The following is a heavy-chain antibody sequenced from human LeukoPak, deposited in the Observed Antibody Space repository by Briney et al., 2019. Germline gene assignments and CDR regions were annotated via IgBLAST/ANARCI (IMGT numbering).Heavy chain of an antibody. D-gene: IGHD3-10*01. Sequence: GGSLRLSCAASGFTFSTYAVTWVRQAPGKGLEWVSIITRSGGTYYADSVKGRFTISRDNSKNTLYLQMNSLRAEDTAVYYCATWVFLGESGYYDYWGQGTLVTVSS. J-gene: IGHJ4*02. CDR2: ITRSGGT. CDR1: GFTFSTYA. V-gene: IGHV3-23*01. CDR3: ATWVFLGESGYYDY.